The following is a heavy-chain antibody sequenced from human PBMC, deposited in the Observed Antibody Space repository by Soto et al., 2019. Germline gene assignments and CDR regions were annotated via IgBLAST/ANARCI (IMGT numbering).Heavy chain of an antibody. Sequence: GESLKISCKTSGYSFISYWVAWVRQKPGKGLEWMGTFYPGDSTSTYSPSFQGQVTISVDKSISTAYLHLSSLKASDTAMYYCARIIGYCRNNDCSWTFDIWGQGTTV. V-gene: IGHV5-51*01. CDR3: ARIIGYCRNNDCSWTFDI. CDR1: GYSFISYW. J-gene: IGHJ3*02. CDR2: FYPGDSTS. D-gene: IGHD2-2*03.